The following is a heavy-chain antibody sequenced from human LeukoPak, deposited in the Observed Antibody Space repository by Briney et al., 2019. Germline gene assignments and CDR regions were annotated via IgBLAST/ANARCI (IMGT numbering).Heavy chain of an antibody. J-gene: IGHJ3*02. CDR3: ARPRGYNYGGAFDI. D-gene: IGHD5-18*01. CDR2: ISSSDNTI. Sequence: GSLRLSCAASGFAFSDYSMNWVRQAPGKGLEWVSYISSSDNTIHYADSVKGRFTISRDNAKNSLYLEMNSLRDEDTAVYYCARPRGYNYGGAFDIWGQGTMVTVSS. CDR1: GFAFSDYS. V-gene: IGHV3-48*02.